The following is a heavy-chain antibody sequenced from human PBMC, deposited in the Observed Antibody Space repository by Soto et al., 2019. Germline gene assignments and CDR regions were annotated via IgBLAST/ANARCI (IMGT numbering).Heavy chain of an antibody. Sequence: SETLSLTCTVSGGSISSYYWSWIRQPPGKGLEWIGYIYYSGSTNYNPSLKSRVTISVDTSKNQFSLKLSSVTAADTAVYYCARVVATIDYYYYYGMDVWGQGTTVTVSS. D-gene: IGHD5-12*01. V-gene: IGHV4-59*01. CDR2: IYYSGST. J-gene: IGHJ6*02. CDR3: ARVVATIDYYYYYGMDV. CDR1: GGSISSYY.